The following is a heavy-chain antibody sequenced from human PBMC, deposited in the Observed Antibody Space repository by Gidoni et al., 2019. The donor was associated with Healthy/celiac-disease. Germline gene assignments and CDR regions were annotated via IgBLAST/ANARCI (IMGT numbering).Heavy chain of an antibody. CDR3: ARQGITIFGVVNYYYYGMDV. CDR1: GGSISRSSYS. CDR2: IYYSGRT. V-gene: IGHV4-39*01. Sequence: QLQLQESGPGLVKPSETLSLTCTVSGGSISRSSYSWGWIRPPPGKGLEWIGSIYYSGRTYYDPSLKSRVTISVDTSKNQFSLKLSSVTAADTAVYYCARQGITIFGVVNYYYYGMDVWGQGTTVTVSS. J-gene: IGHJ6*02. D-gene: IGHD3-3*01.